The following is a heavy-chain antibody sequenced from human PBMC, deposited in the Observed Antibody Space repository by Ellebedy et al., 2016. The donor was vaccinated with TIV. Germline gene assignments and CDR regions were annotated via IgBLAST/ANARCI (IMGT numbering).Heavy chain of an antibody. CDR2: IDWDDDK. CDR1: GLSLSSPGMR. CDR3: AGGRSSGWAFDY. J-gene: IGHJ4*01. D-gene: IGHD6-19*01. V-gene: IGHV2-70*04. Sequence: SGPTLVKPTQTLTLTCTFSGLSLSSPGMRVSWIRQPPGKALEWLARIDWDDDKFYNPSLEARLTISKDTSKNQVVLTMTNMDPVDTATYYCAGGRSSGWAFDYWGQGTLVTVSS.